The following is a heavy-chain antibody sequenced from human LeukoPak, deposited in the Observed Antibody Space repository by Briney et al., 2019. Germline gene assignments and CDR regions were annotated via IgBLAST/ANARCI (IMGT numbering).Heavy chain of an antibody. CDR3: AWGYNLDYFDY. Sequence: PSETLSLTCTVSGGSISSYYWSWIRQPPGKGLEWIGYIYYSGSTNYNPSLKSRVTISVDTSKNQFSLKLSSVTAADTAVYYCAWGYNLDYFDYWGQVTLVTVSS. CDR1: GGSISSYY. D-gene: IGHD5-24*01. CDR2: IYYSGST. V-gene: IGHV4-59*01. J-gene: IGHJ4*02.